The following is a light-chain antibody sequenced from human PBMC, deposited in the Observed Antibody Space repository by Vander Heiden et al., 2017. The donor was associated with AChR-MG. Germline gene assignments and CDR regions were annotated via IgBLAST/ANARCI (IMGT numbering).Light chain of an antibody. V-gene: IGLV6-57*03. CDR2: EDN. J-gene: IGLJ2*01. CDR1: RGSIASNY. CDR3: QSYDGNIHVI. Sequence: FILSQPHSVSGAPGNTVSIPCRRSRGSIASNYVQWYQQHPRGAATTVMFEDNQRPSGVPPRFSGSIDSATTSASLTTSGLKAEDESDYYCQSYDGNIHVIFGGGTKLTVL.